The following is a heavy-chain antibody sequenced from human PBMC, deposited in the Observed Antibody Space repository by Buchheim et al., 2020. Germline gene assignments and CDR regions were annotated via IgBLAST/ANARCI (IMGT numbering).Heavy chain of an antibody. J-gene: IGHJ4*02. V-gene: IGHV4-34*01. CDR1: GGSFSGYY. CDR3: ARGSMGYDFWSGYSFDY. Sequence: QVQLQQWGAGLLKPSETLSLTCAVYGGSFSGYYWSWIRQPPGKGLEWIGEINHSGSTNYNPSLKSRVTISVDTSKNQFLLKLSSVTAADTAVYYCARGSMGYDFWSGYSFDYWGQGTL. CDR2: INHSGST. D-gene: IGHD3-3*01.